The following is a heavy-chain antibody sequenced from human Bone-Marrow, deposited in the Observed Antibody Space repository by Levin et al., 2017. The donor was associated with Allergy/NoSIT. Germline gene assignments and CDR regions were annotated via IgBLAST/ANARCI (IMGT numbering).Heavy chain of an antibody. Sequence: PGASVKVSCAASGFTFSRYRMNWVRQAPGRGLEWVSYISRSSSTISYADSVKGRFTISRDNAKNSLYLQMNSLRDEDTAVYYCARPDCSGTSCYYFFDSWGQGTLVTVSS. CDR1: GFTFSRYR. V-gene: IGHV3-48*02. CDR3: ARPDCSGTSCYYFFDS. D-gene: IGHD2-2*01. CDR2: ISRSSSTI. J-gene: IGHJ4*02.